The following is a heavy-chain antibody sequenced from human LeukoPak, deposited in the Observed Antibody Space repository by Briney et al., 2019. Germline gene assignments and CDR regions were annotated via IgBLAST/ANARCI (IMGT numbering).Heavy chain of an antibody. Sequence: ASVKVSCKASGYTFTSYGISWVRQAPGQGLECMGWIGAYNGNTNYAQKLQGRVTMTTDTSTSTAYMELRSLRSDDTAVYYCARELSSGWCYDYWGQGTLVTVSS. CDR3: ARELSSGWCYDY. CDR2: IGAYNGNT. D-gene: IGHD6-19*01. V-gene: IGHV1-18*01. J-gene: IGHJ4*02. CDR1: GYTFTSYG.